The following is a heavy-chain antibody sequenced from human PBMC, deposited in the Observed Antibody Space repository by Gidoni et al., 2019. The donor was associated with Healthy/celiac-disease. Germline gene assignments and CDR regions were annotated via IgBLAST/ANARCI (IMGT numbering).Heavy chain of an antibody. CDR1: GFTFSSYT. D-gene: IGHD2-15*01. V-gene: IGHV3-21*02. J-gene: IGHJ6*02. CDR2: ISGSSSYI. Sequence: EVQLVESGGGLVKPGGSLRLSCAASGFTFSSYTMNWVRQAPGRGLEWVSSISGSSSYIHYADSLKGRLTISRDNAKNSLYLQMDSLRAEDTAVYYCARDWGSLYGLDVWGQGTTVTVSS. CDR3: ARDWGSLYGLDV.